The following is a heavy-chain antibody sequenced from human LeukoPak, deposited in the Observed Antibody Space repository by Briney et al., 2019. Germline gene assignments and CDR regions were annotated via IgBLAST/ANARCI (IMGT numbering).Heavy chain of an antibody. J-gene: IGHJ4*02. CDR2: ISSSSSYM. Sequence: PGGSLRLSCAVAGFGFSSYSMVWVRQAPGKGLEWVSSISSSSSYMFYANSVKGRFTISRDNAKNSVYLQMNSLRADDTAVYFCARLNDFGRIVYYWGQGTLVTVSS. CDR3: ARLNDFGRIVYY. V-gene: IGHV3-21*06. CDR1: GFGFSSYS. D-gene: IGHD3-3*01.